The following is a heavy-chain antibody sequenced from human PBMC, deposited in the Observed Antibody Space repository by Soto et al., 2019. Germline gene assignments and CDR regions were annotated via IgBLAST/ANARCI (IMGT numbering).Heavy chain of an antibody. V-gene: IGHV3-11*01. CDR1: GFTFSDYY. D-gene: IGHD6-13*01. J-gene: IGHJ4*02. CDR2: VSGDGAGK. Sequence: PGGSLRLSCAASGFTFSDYYMSWMRQAPEKGLEWVSYVSGDGAGKSYADSVKGRFSISRDNAKNSLYLQMNSLRAEDTAVYYCARLGSIAAAGTPDYWGQGTLVTVSS. CDR3: ARLGSIAAAGTPDY.